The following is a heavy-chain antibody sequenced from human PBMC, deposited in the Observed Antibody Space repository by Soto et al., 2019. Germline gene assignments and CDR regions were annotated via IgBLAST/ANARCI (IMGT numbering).Heavy chain of an antibody. CDR1: GFTFSSYS. Sequence: RGSLRLSCPASGFTFSSYSMHWVRLAPGKGLEWMAVISYHRSNKSYAASVKGRFTISRENAKNTLYLQMNSLRAEDTAVYYCARGLIAVTNLLDYWGRGTVVTVAS. V-gene: IGHV3-30-3*01. CDR2: ISYHRSNK. J-gene: IGHJ4*02. CDR3: ARGLIAVTNLLDY. D-gene: IGHD6-19*01.